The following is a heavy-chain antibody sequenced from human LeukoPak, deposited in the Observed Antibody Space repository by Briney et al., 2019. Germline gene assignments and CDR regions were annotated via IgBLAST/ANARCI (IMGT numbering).Heavy chain of an antibody. D-gene: IGHD3-9*01. CDR2: ISDGGGDT. CDR3: AKVLRYFDWSWRFAP. Sequence: GGSLRLSCAVSGFTFNTFAMTWVRQAPGKGLEWVSLISDGGGDTYYADSVKGRFTISRDNSKNTLYLQMNSLRAEDRALYYCAKVLRYFDWSWRFAPWGQGTLVTVSS. CDR1: GFTFNTFA. V-gene: IGHV3-23*01. J-gene: IGHJ5*02.